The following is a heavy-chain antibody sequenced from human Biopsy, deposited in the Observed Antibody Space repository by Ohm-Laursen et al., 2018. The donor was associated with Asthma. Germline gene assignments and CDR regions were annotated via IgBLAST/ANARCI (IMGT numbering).Heavy chain of an antibody. D-gene: IGHD3-22*01. CDR1: GFAVSRDY. CDR3: ARGDSSNWSHYYFDY. V-gene: IGHV3-53*01. Sequence: GSLRLSCTAPGFAVSRDYMFWVRQAPGKGLEWVSVIYSGGTPHTADSVRGRFTISRDYSKNTLYLQMHSLRAEDTAVYYCARGDSSNWSHYYFDYWGQGTLVTVSS. J-gene: IGHJ4*02. CDR2: IYSGGTP.